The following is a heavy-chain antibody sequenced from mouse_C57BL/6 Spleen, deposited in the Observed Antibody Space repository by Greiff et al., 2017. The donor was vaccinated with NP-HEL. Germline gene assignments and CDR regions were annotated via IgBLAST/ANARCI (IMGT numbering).Heavy chain of an antibody. CDR3: ARREGNYDWYFDV. CDR2: IYPRSGNT. D-gene: IGHD2-1*01. V-gene: IGHV1-81*01. J-gene: IGHJ1*03. Sequence: SGAELARPGASVKLSCKASGYTFTSYGISWVKQRTGQGLEWIGEIYPRSGNTYYNEKFKGKATLTADKSSSTAYMELRSLTSEDSAVYFCARREGNYDWYFDVWGTGTTVTVSS. CDR1: GYTFTSYG.